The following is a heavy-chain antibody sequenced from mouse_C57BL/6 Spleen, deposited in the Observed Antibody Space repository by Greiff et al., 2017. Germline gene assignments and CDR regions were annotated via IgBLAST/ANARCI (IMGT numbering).Heavy chain of an antibody. CDR2: ISSGSSTI. V-gene: IGHV5-17*01. CDR1: GFTFSDYG. CDR3: ARGAPYAMDY. Sequence: DVKLQESGGGLVKPGGSLKLSCAASGFTFSDYGMHWVRQAPEKGLEWVAYISSGSSTIYYADTVKGRFTISRDNAKNTLFLQMTSLRSEDTAMYYCARGAPYAMDYWGQGTSVTVSS. J-gene: IGHJ4*01.